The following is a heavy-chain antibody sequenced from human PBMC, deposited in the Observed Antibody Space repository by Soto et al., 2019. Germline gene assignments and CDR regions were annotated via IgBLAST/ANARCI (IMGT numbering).Heavy chain of an antibody. Sequence: GGSLRLSCAASGVTFSSFWMHWVRQAPGKGLEWVSRASPDGTSTSYADSVKGRFTISRDNAKNTLFMQMNSLRAEDTAVYYCTRHGSGDYFLFDPWGQGTLVTVSS. CDR1: GVTFSSFW. CDR2: ASPDGTST. V-gene: IGHV3-74*01. CDR3: TRHGSGDYFLFDP. D-gene: IGHD4-17*01. J-gene: IGHJ5*02.